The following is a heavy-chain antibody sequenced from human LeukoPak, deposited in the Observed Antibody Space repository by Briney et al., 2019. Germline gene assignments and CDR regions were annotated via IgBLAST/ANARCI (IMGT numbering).Heavy chain of an antibody. CDR3: TTDVALDAFDI. CDR1: GFTFTNAW. V-gene: IGHV3-15*01. J-gene: IGHJ3*02. Sequence: GGSLRLSCVDSGFTFTNAWMSWVRQAPGKGLGWIGRIKSKTDGETTNYAEPVRGRFTISRDDSKNTLYLQMNSLKTEDTAVYYCTTDVALDAFDIWGQGTMVTVSS. CDR2: IKSKTDGETT.